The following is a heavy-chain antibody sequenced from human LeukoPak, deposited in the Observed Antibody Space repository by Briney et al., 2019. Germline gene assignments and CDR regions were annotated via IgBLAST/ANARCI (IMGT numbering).Heavy chain of an antibody. J-gene: IGHJ5*02. Sequence: PGGSLRLSCAASGFTFSSYSMNWVRQAPGKGLEWVSSISSSSSYIYYADSVKGRFTISRDNAKNSLYLQMNSLRAEDTAVYYCARGPGSSAGYNWFDPWGQGTLVTVSS. D-gene: IGHD6-13*01. CDR1: GFTFSSYS. V-gene: IGHV3-21*01. CDR3: ARGPGSSAGYNWFDP. CDR2: ISSSSSYI.